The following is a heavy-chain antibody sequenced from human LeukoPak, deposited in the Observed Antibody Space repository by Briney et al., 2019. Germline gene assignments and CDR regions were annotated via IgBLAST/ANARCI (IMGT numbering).Heavy chain of an antibody. CDR3: ASLLLYCSGSTCYSDY. D-gene: IGHD2-15*01. CDR2: ITTNGGST. V-gene: IGHV3-64*04. CDR1: GFTFSSFA. J-gene: IGHJ4*02. Sequence: PGGSLRLSCSASGFTFSSFAMHWVRQAPGKGLEYTSAITTNGGSTYYADSVKGRFTISRDNSKNTLYLQMNSLRTEDAAVYYCASLLLYCSGSTCYSDYWGQGTLVTVSS.